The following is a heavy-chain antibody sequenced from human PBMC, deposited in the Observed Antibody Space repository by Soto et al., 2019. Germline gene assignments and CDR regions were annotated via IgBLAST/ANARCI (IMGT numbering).Heavy chain of an antibody. V-gene: IGHV3-7*01. J-gene: IGHJ2*01. Sequence: EVQLVESGGGLVQPGGSLRLSCAASGFTFSSYWMSWVRQAPGKGLEWVANIKQDGSEKYYVDSVKGRFTISRDNAKNSLYLQMNSLRDEDTAVYYCARGLGYQLLSSYWYFDLWGRGTLVTVSS. CDR2: IKQDGSEK. D-gene: IGHD2-2*01. CDR3: ARGLGYQLLSSYWYFDL. CDR1: GFTFSSYW.